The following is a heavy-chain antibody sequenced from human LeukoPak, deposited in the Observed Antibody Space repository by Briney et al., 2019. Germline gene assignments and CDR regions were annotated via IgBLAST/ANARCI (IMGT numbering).Heavy chain of an antibody. V-gene: IGHV4-34*01. CDR2: INHSGST. J-gene: IGHJ3*02. Sequence: SETLSLTCAVYGGSFSGYYWSWIRQPPGKGLEWIGEINHSGSTNYNPSLKSRVTISVDTSKNQFSLKLSSVTAADTAVYYCARGDIVVVPAAMNAFDIWGQGTMVTVSS. D-gene: IGHD2-2*01. CDR1: GGSFSGYY. CDR3: ARGDIVVVPAAMNAFDI.